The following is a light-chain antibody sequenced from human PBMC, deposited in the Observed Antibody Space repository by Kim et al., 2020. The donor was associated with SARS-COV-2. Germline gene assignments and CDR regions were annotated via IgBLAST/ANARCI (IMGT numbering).Light chain of an antibody. CDR3: QQYGRSPGT. J-gene: IGKJ1*01. CDR2: GAS. V-gene: IGKV3-20*01. CDR1: QSVSSNY. Sequence: EIVLTQSPGTLSLSPGERATLSCRASQSVSSNYLAWYQQKPGQAPRLLIYGASSRATGLPDRFSGSGSGTDFTLTIRRLEPEDFAVYYCQQYGRSPGTFGQGTKVDIK.